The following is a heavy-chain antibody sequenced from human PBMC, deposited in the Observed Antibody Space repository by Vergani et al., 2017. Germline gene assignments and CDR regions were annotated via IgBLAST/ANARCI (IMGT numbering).Heavy chain of an antibody. J-gene: IGHJ6*03. D-gene: IGHD4-11*01. V-gene: IGHV4-59*01. CDR2: IYYSGST. Sequence: QVQLQESGPGLVKPSETLSLTCTVSGGSISSYYWSWIRQPPGKGLEWIGYIYYSGSTNYNPSLKSRVTISVDTSKNQFSLKLSSVTAADTAVYYCARDYSSYYYYYMDVWGK. CDR1: GGSISSYY. CDR3: ARDYSSYYYYYMDV.